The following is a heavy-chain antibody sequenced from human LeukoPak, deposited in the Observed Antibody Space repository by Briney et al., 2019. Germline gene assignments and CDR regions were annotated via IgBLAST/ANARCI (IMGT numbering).Heavy chain of an antibody. V-gene: IGHV1-3*03. Sequence: ASVKVSCKASGYTFTSYAMHWVRQAPGQRLEWMGWINAGNGNTKYSQEFQGRVTITRDTSASTAYMELSSLRSEDMAVYYCARAGSGSYYFGDYWGQGTLVTVSS. D-gene: IGHD3-10*01. J-gene: IGHJ4*02. CDR3: ARAGSGSYYFGDY. CDR1: GYTFTSYA. CDR2: INAGNGNT.